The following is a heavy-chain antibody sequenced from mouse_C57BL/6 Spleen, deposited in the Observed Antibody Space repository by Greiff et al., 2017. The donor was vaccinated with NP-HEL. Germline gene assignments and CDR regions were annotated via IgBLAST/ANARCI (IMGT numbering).Heavy chain of an antibody. CDR1: GYTFTSYT. J-gene: IGHJ3*01. D-gene: IGHD2-5*01. V-gene: IGHV1-4*01. CDR3: GSYYSNLGFAY. Sequence: VQLQQSGAELARPGASVKMSCKASGYTFTSYTMHWVKQRPGQGLEWIGYINPSSGYTKYNQKFKDKATLTADKSSSTAYMQLSSLTSEDSAVYYCGSYYSNLGFAYWGQGTLVTVSA. CDR2: INPSSGYT.